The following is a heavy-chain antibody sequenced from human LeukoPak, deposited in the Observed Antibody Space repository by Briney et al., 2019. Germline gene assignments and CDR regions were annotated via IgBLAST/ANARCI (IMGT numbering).Heavy chain of an antibody. Sequence: ASVVVSCKTPGYLFTGFFIHWVRQAPGQGLEWMGSVSPNNGGTSYAQRFQGRVNMTSDTSTRTAYLQLSGLRFDDTAVYYCATLLWFGDFDYWGQGTPVTVS. J-gene: IGHJ4*02. V-gene: IGHV1-2*02. CDR3: ATLLWFGDFDY. CDR1: GYLFTGFF. D-gene: IGHD3-10*01. CDR2: VSPNNGGT.